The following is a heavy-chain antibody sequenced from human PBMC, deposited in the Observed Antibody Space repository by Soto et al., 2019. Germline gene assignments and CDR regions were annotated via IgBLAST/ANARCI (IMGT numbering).Heavy chain of an antibody. J-gene: IGHJ6*02. Sequence: ASVKVSCKASGYTFTSYGISWVRQAPGQGLGWMGWISAYNGNTNYAQKLQGRVTMTTDTSTSTAYMELRSLRSDDTAVYYCARDKAVPAAMGYYYYGMDVWGQGTTVTVSS. D-gene: IGHD2-2*01. CDR1: GYTFTSYG. CDR2: ISAYNGNT. CDR3: ARDKAVPAAMGYYYYGMDV. V-gene: IGHV1-18*01.